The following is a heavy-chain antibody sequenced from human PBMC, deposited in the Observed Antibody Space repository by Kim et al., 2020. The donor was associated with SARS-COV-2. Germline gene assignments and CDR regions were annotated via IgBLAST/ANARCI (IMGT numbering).Heavy chain of an antibody. CDR3: AKLGIRADAFDI. Sequence: GGSLRLSCAASGFTFSSYGMHWVRQAPGKGLEWVAVISYDGSNKYYADSVKGRFTISRDNSKNTLYLQTNSLRAEDTAVYYCAKLGIRADAFDIWGQGTMVTVSS. CDR2: ISYDGSNK. J-gene: IGHJ3*02. D-gene: IGHD7-27*01. V-gene: IGHV3-30*18. CDR1: GFTFSSYG.